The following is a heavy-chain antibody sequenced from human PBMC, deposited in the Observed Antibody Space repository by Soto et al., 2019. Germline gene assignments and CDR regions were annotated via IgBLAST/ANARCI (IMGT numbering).Heavy chain of an antibody. CDR1: GFTFTYVW. CDR2: IKRKSDGETT. D-gene: IGHD2-2*01. CDR3: AADRYCSSNTCPEAFDI. Sequence: EVQLVESGGDSVKPGGSLRLSCAASGFTFTYVWMTWVRQAPGKGLEWVGRIKRKSDGETTDYAAPVKGRFTISRDDSKNTLYLEMNSLKTDDTAVYYCAADRYCSSNTCPEAFDIWGQGTMVRV. V-gene: IGHV3-15*01. J-gene: IGHJ3*02.